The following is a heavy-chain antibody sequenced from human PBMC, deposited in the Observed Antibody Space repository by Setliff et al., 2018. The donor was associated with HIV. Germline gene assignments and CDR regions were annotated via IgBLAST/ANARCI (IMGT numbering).Heavy chain of an antibody. J-gene: IGHJ4*02. V-gene: IGHV1-18*01. CDR2: ISAYNGNT. CDR3: ARVSHTYYYGSGSYSYFDY. D-gene: IGHD3-10*01. CDR1: GYTFTTYG. Sequence: EASVKVSCKASGYTFTTYGMNWVRQAPGQGLEWMGWISAYNGNTNYAQKLQGRVTMTTDTSTSTAYMELRSLRSDDTAVYYCARVSHTYYYGSGSYSYFDYWGQGTLVTVSS.